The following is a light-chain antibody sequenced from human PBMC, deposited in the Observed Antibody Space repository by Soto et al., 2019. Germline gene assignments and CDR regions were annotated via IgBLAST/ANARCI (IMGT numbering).Light chain of an antibody. V-gene: IGKV2-30*02. CDR1: QSLVHSDGNTY. CDR2: KVS. CDR3: MQAKQWPFT. Sequence: VVMTQSPLSLPVTLGQPASISCRSSQSLVHSDGNTYLEWFQQRPGQSPRRLIYKVSNRDSGVPDRISGSGSGTDFTLIIRRVEAEDVGVYYCMQAKQWPFTFGPGTKVDIK. J-gene: IGKJ3*01.